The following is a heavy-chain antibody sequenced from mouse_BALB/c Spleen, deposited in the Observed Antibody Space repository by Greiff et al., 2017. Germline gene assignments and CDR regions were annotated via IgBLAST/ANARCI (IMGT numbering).Heavy chain of an antibody. V-gene: IGHV1-18*01. CDR1: GYTFTDYN. D-gene: IGHD2-4*01. CDR2: INRNNGGT. CDR3: ARGMDYDLSCCYFDV. J-gene: IGHJ1*01. Sequence: VQLQQSGPELVKPGASVKIPCKASGYTFTDYNMDWVKQSHGKSLEWIGYINRNNGGTIYNQKFKGKATLTVDKSSSTAYMELRSLTSGDTAVYYCARGMDYDLSCCYFDVWGAGTTVTVSS.